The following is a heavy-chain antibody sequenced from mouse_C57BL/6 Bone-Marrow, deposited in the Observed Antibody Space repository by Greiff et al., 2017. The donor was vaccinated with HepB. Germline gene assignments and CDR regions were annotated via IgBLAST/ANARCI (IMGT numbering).Heavy chain of an antibody. CDR3: ARDVYYYYAMGY. CDR2: ILPGSGST. J-gene: IGHJ4*01. Sequence: VKLMESGAELMKPGVSVKLSCKATAYTFPGYWLAWVNKRPGHGLERIGEILPGSGSTNYNGKCKGKTTFTADTATNTADMPLSSLTTEDFAISYWARDVYYYYAMGYWGQGTTVTVSS. V-gene: IGHV1-9*01. D-gene: IGHD1-1*01. CDR1: AYTFPGYW.